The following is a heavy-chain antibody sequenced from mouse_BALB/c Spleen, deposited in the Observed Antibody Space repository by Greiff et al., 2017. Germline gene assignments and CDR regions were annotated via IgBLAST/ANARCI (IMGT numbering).Heavy chain of an antibody. CDR2: ISDGGSYT. Sequence: EVQGVESGGGLVKPGGSLKLSCAASGFTFSDYYMYWVRQTPEKRLEWVATISDGGSYTYYPDSVKGRFTISRDNAKNNLYLQMSSLKSEDTAMYYCARGGSYTPFDYWGQGTTLTVSS. J-gene: IGHJ2*01. D-gene: IGHD2-12*01. CDR3: ARGGSYTPFDY. CDR1: GFTFSDYY. V-gene: IGHV5-4*02.